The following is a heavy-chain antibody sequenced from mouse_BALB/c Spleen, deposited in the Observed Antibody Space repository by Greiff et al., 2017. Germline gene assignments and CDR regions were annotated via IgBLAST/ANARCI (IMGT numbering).Heavy chain of an antibody. D-gene: IGHD4-1*01. Sequence: EVKLQESGAELVKPGASVKLSCTASGFNIKDTYMHWVKQRPEQGLEWIGRIDPANGNTKYDPKFQGKATITADTSSNTAYLQLSSLTSEDTAVYYCASSGRYYAMDYWGQGTSVTVSS. CDR3: ASSGRYYAMDY. CDR2: IDPANGNT. J-gene: IGHJ4*01. CDR1: GFNIKDTY. V-gene: IGHV14-3*02.